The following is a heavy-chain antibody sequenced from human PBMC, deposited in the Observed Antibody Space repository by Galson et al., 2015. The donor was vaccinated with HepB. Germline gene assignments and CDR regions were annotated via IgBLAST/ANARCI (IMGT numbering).Heavy chain of an antibody. CDR2: IYSGGST. CDR1: GFTVSSNY. CDR3: ARGPELRYFDWWRKEYYFDY. J-gene: IGHJ4*02. V-gene: IGHV3-66*01. Sequence: SLRLSCAASGFTVSSNYMSWVRQAPGKGLEWVSVIYSGGSTYYADSVKGRFTISRDNSKNTLYLQMNSLRAEDTAVYYCARGPELRYFDWWRKEYYFDYWGQGTLVTVSS. D-gene: IGHD3-9*01.